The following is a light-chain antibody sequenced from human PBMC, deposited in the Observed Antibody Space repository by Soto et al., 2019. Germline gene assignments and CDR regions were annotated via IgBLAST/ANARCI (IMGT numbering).Light chain of an antibody. J-gene: IGKJ1*01. CDR1: QSVSNW. CDR2: DVS. CDR3: QQYDSYSWT. Sequence: DIQMTPSPSPLSASVGERVTITCRASQSVSNWLAWYQQKPGKAPNLLIYDVSSLESGVPSRFSGSGSGTEFILTISSLQPDDFATYYCQQYDSYSWTFGQGTKVEMK. V-gene: IGKV1-5*01.